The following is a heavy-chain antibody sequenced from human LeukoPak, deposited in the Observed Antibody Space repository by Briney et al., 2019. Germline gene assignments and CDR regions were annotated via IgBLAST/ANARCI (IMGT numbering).Heavy chain of an antibody. J-gene: IGHJ4*02. CDR1: GGSISSGNYY. D-gene: IGHD6-19*01. V-gene: IGHV4-39*01. CDR2: IYSSGST. CDR3: ARRGIAVAGTSY. Sequence: SETLSLTCSVSGGSISSGNYYWDCIRQPPGKGLEWIGSIYSSGSTHYNPSLKSRVTISVDTSKNQLSLKLTSVTAADTAVYYCARRGIAVAGTSYWGQGTLVTVSS.